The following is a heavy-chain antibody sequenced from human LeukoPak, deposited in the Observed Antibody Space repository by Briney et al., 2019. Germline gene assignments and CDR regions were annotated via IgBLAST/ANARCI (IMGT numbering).Heavy chain of an antibody. CDR1: GFTFSSYS. J-gene: IGHJ4*02. D-gene: IGHD6-13*01. V-gene: IGHV3-21*01. Sequence: GGSLRLSCAASGFTFSSYSMNWVRQAPGKGLEWVSSISSSSSYIYYADSVKGRFTISRDNVKNSLYLQMNSLRAEDTAVYYCARARLYFAAAGGSNYWGQGTLVTVSS. CDR2: ISSSSSYI. CDR3: ARARLYFAAAGGSNY.